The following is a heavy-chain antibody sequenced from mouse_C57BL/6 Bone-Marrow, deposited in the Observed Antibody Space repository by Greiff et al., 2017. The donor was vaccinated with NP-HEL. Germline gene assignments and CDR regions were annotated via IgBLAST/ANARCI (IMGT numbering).Heavy chain of an antibody. CDR1: GFTFSSYA. D-gene: IGHD1-1*01. CDR3: TREEDYYGSSLWYFDV. Sequence: EVQRVESGEGLVKPGGSLKLSCAASGFTFSSYAMSWVRQTPEKRLEWVAYISSGGDYIYYADTVKGRFTISRDNAGNTLYLQMSSLKSEDTAMYYCTREEDYYGSSLWYFDVWGTGTTVTVSS. CDR2: ISSGGDYI. V-gene: IGHV5-9-1*02. J-gene: IGHJ1*03.